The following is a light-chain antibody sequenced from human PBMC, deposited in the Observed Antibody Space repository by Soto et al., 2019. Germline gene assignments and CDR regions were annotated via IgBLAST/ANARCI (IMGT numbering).Light chain of an antibody. CDR3: SSHVGSINFAV. V-gene: IGLV2-8*01. J-gene: IGLJ1*01. Sequence: SALTQLPSASGSPGQSVTISCTGTGSDVGGYNYVSWYQQHPGKVPKLMIYEVTKRPSGVPDRFSGSKSGNTASLTVSGLQAEDEADYYCSSHVGSINFAVFGTGTKVTVL. CDR2: EVT. CDR1: GSDVGGYNY.